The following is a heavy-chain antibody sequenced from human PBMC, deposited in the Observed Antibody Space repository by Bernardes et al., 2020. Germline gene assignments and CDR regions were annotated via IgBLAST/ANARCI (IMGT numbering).Heavy chain of an antibody. V-gene: IGHV1-8*01. D-gene: IGHD5-12*01. Sequence: ASVKVSCKASGYTFTNYDINWVRQATGQGLEWMGWMNPNSGNTGYAQKFQGRVTMTRNTSINTAYMELSSLRSEDTAMYYCARAEFSAYDGAFDIWGQGTMVTVSS. CDR2: MNPNSGNT. CDR1: GYTFTNYD. J-gene: IGHJ3*02. CDR3: ARAEFSAYDGAFDI.